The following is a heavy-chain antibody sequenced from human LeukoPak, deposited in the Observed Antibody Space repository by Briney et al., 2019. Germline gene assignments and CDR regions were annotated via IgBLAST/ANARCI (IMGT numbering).Heavy chain of an antibody. J-gene: IGHJ4*02. CDR2: ISSSSSYI. Sequence: GGALRLSCAAAGGTCSSYSMNWVRQAPGKGLEWVSSISSSSSYIYYADSVKGRFTISRDNAKNSLYLQMNSLRAEDTAVYYCARDSSGWAHDYWGQGTLVTVSS. CDR1: GGTCSSYS. D-gene: IGHD6-19*01. CDR3: ARDSSGWAHDY. V-gene: IGHV3-21*01.